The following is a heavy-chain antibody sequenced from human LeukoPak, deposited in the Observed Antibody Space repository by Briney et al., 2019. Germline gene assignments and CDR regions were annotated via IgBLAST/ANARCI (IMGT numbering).Heavy chain of an antibody. CDR3: AKVQSSTGWYTFFDY. CDR2: IRGSGGST. Sequence: GGSLRLSCAASGFTFSNYDLSWVRQVPGEGLEWVSGIRGSGGSTYYAGSVKGRFIISRDNSKNTLYLQMNSLRVEDTALYYCAKVQSSTGWYTFFDYWGQGTLVTVSS. V-gene: IGHV3-23*01. J-gene: IGHJ4*02. D-gene: IGHD6-19*01. CDR1: GFTFSNYD.